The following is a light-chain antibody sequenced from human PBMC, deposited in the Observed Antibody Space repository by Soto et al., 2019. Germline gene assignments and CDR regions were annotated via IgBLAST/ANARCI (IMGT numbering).Light chain of an antibody. J-gene: IGKJ3*01. V-gene: IGKV3-20*01. Sequence: EIVLTQSPGTLSLSPGERATLSCRASQSVSSSYLAWYQQKPGQAPRLLIYGASSSATGIPDRFSGSGSGRDCTLTLSRLEPEDFAVYYCQQYDSSPPVTFGPGTKGDNK. CDR3: QQYDSSPPVT. CDR2: GAS. CDR1: QSVSSSY.